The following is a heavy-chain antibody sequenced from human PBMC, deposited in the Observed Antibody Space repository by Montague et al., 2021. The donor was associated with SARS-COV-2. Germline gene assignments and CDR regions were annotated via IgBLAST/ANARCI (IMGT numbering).Heavy chain of an antibody. J-gene: IGHJ2*01. CDR2: IYHSGST. D-gene: IGHD3-10*01. V-gene: IGHV4-4*02. CDR3: ARAPRHQVWFGGHYWYCDL. CDR1: GGSISSSNW. Sequence: SETLSLTCAVSGGSISSSNWWSWVRQPPGKGLEWIGEIYHSGSTNYNPSLKSRVTISVDKSKNQFSLKLSSVTAADTAVYYCARAPRHQVWFGGHYWYCDLWGRGTLVTVSS.